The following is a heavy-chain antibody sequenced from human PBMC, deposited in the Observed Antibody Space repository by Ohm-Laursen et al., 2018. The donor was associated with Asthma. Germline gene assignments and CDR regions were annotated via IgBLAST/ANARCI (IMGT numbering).Heavy chain of an antibody. CDR2: IQSSGGA. Sequence: SETLPLTWAVSGGSVSGYDWSWVRQAPGRELEWIAYIQSSGGANYNPSLQSRVTLSLDTSKNQVSLRLSSVTAADTALYFCARLDWVRSMFDSWGPGIQVLVSS. V-gene: IGHV4-59*02. D-gene: IGHD3-9*01. CDR3: ARLDWVRSMFDS. J-gene: IGHJ4*02. CDR1: GGSVSGYD.